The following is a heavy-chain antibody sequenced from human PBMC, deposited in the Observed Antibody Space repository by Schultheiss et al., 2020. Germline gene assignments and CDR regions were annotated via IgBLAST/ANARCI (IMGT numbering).Heavy chain of an antibody. Sequence: GESLKISFAASGFTFSSYSINWVRQAPGKGLEWVSYISSSSSTIYYADSVKGRFTISRDNAKNSLYLQMNSLRDEDTAVYSCARATRTIPYAMDVWGQGTTVTVSS. CDR2: ISSSSSTI. V-gene: IGHV3-48*02. J-gene: IGHJ6*02. CDR1: GFTFSSYS. D-gene: IGHD3-9*01. CDR3: ARATRTIPYAMDV.